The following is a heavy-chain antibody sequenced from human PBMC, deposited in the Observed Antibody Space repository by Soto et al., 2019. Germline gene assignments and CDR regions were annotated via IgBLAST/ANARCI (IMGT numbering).Heavy chain of an antibody. CDR2: IYPGDSDT. D-gene: IGHD3-3*01. Sequence: LKISCKGSGYSFTSYWIGWVRQMPGKGREWMGIIYPGDSDTRYSPSFQGQVTISVDKTTSTAYLQWRSLKASDTAVYYCARHYYPNPKLKYYFLYGLDVWGQGTTVTVS. V-gene: IGHV5-51*01. J-gene: IGHJ6*02. CDR1: GYSFTSYW. CDR3: ARHYYPNPKLKYYFLYGLDV.